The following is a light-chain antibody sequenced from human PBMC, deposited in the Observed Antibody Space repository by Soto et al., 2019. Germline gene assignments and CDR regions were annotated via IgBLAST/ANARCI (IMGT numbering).Light chain of an antibody. CDR2: KAS. J-gene: IGKJ1*01. V-gene: IGKV1-5*03. CDR1: QTISSW. Sequence: DIHLTPTPYTLSGSLWARVTVTSRASQTISSWLAWYQQKPGKAPKLLIYKASTLKSGVPSRFSGSGSGTEFTLTISSLQPDDFATYYCQHYNSYSEAFGQGTKVDIK. CDR3: QHYNSYSEA.